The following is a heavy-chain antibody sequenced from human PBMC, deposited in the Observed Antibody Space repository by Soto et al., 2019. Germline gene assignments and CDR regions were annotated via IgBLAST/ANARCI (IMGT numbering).Heavy chain of an antibody. CDR3: ARGGSDYYCDY. CDR1: GFTFSSYA. CDR2: INRNGGST. D-gene: IGHD2-21*02. J-gene: IGHJ4*02. Sequence: EVQLVESGGGLVQPGGSLRLSCAASGFTFSSYAMHWVRQAPGKGLEYVSTINRNGGSTYYANSVKGRFTISRDNSKNTLYLQMGRLRAEDMAVYYCARGGSDYYCDYWGQGTLVTVSS. V-gene: IGHV3-64*01.